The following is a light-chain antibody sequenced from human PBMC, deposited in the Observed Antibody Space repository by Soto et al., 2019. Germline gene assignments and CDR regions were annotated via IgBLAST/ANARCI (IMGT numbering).Light chain of an antibody. CDR2: DAS. CDR1: QSVHKC. CDR3: QQYHSSSLT. J-gene: IGKJ1*01. Sequence: DIQMTQSPPALSASVGDRVTITCRASQSVHKCFAWYQQKPGKAPKVLIYDASTLETGVPSRFSGSGSGTEFAVTISGLLRNDSATYSCQQYHSSSLTFAQGAKVEI. V-gene: IGKV1-5*01.